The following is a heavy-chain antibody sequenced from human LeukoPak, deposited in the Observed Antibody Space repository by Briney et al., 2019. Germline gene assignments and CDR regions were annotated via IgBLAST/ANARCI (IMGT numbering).Heavy chain of an antibody. V-gene: IGHV3-30*18. J-gene: IGHJ6*02. D-gene: IGHD3-10*01. Sequence: PGGSLRLSCAASGFTFNICGMHWVRHGPGKGLEWGARILYDGSRQYYTESVKGRFTIARDNSKNTLFLEMNSLRDEDTAVYYCVKSSGTDDYGMDAWGQGTTVTVSS. CDR2: ILYDGSRQ. CDR3: VKSSGTDDYGMDA. CDR1: GFTFNICG.